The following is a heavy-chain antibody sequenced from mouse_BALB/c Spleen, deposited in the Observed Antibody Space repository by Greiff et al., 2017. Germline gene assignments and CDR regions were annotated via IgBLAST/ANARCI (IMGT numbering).Heavy chain of an antibody. D-gene: IGHD1-1*01. Sequence: QVQLKQSGPGLVAPSQSLSITCTVSGFSLTSYGVHWVRQPPGKGLEWLGVIWAGGSTNYNSALMSRLSISKDNSKSQVFLKMNSLQTDDTAMYYCARESYYGSSYYAMDYWGQGTSVTVAS. V-gene: IGHV2-9*02. CDR1: GFSLTSYG. J-gene: IGHJ4*01. CDR2: IWAGGST. CDR3: ARESYYGSSYYAMDY.